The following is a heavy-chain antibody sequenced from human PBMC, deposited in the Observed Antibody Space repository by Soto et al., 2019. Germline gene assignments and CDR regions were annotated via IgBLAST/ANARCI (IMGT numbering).Heavy chain of an antibody. CDR2: IDGSGSNT. V-gene: IGHV3-74*01. J-gene: IGHJ2*01. Sequence: GGSLRLSCAASGFTLRSYWMHWVRQAPGGGLVWVSRIDGSGSNTFYADSVKGRFTISRDNAKNTLYLQMNSLRAEDTAVYYCAKRTVGWYFDLWGRGTLVTVSS. CDR3: AKRTVGWYFDL. D-gene: IGHD4-17*01. CDR1: GFTLRSYW.